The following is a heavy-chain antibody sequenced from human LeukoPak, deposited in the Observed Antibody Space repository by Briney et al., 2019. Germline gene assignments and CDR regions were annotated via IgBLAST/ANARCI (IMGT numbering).Heavy chain of an antibody. CDR3: AREYSSGWGRARWFDF. CDR2: IDPTDSFS. D-gene: IGHD6-19*01. Sequence: GESLKISCQVSGYKFTTYWINWVRQMPGKGLEWMGRIDPTDSFSNHSPSFQGRVTISADESIGTAYLQWSSLKASDTAIYYCAREYSSGWGRARWFDFWGQGSLVTVSS. J-gene: IGHJ4*02. CDR1: GYKFTTYW. V-gene: IGHV5-10-1*01.